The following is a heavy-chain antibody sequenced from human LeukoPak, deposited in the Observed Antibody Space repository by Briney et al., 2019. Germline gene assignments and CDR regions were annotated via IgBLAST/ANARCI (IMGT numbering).Heavy chain of an antibody. CDR1: GGSISSYY. Sequence: SETLSLTCTVSGGSISSYYVSWIRQPPGKGLERLGYIYYTGSTNYNPSLKSRVIISVDTSKNQFSLNLSSVTAADTAVYYCAREVVYDSSGYYRRVDYWGQGILVTVSS. CDR2: IYYTGST. D-gene: IGHD3-22*01. CDR3: AREVVYDSSGYYRRVDY. J-gene: IGHJ4*02. V-gene: IGHV4-59*01.